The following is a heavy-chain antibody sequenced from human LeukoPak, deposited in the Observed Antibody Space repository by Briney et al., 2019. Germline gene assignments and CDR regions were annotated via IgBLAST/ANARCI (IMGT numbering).Heavy chain of an antibody. V-gene: IGHV4-30-4*08. CDR3: ARVGIAAAGTNFDY. CDR1: GGSISSGDYY. CDR2: IYYSGST. J-gene: IGHJ4*02. Sequence: PSQTLSLTCTVSGGSISSGDYYWSWIRQPPGKGLEWIGYIYYSGSTYYNPSLKSRITISVDTSKNQFSLKLSSVTAADTAVYYCARVGIAAAGTNFDYWGQGTLVTVSS. D-gene: IGHD6-13*01.